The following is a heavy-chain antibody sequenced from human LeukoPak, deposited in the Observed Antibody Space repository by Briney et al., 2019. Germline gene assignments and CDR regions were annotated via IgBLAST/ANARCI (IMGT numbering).Heavy chain of an antibody. CDR1: LGTFSSYA. CDR2: IIPFFGTA. CDR3: ASTYGDYPGDAFDI. J-gene: IGHJ3*02. V-gene: IGHV1-69*05. Sequence: ASVNVSCKASLGTFSSYAISVVRQAPGQGLEWMGVIIPFFGTANYAQKFQGRVTITTDESTSTAYMELSSQRSEDTAVYYCASTYGDYPGDAFDIWRQGTMVTVSS. D-gene: IGHD4-17*01.